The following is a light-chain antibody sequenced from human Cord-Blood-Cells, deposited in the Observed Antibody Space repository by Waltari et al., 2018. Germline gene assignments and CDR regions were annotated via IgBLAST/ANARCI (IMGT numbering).Light chain of an antibody. J-gene: IGLJ2*01. CDR1: SSDVGGYNY. CDR3: SSYTSSSTVV. CDR2: DFS. V-gene: IGLV2-14*01. Sequence: QSALTQPASVSGSPGQSITISCTGTSSDVGGYNYVSWYQQHPGKAPKPMIYDFSNRPSGVSKRFSGSKSGNTASLTIAGLQAEDEADYYCSSYTSSSTVVFGGGTKLTVL.